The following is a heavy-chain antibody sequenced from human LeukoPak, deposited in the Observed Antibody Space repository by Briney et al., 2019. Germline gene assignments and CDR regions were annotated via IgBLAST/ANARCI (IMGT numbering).Heavy chain of an antibody. J-gene: IGHJ3*02. D-gene: IGHD2-2*02. CDR1: GGSISSGSCY. V-gene: IGHV4-61*02. CDR2: IYTSGST. CDR3: QGYCSSTSCYIHDAFDI. Sequence: PSQTLSLTCTVSGGSISSGSCYWSWIRQPAGKGLEWIGRIYTSGSTNYNPSLKSRVTISVDTSKNQFSLKLSSVTAADTAVYYCQGYCSSTSCYIHDAFDIWGQGTMVTVSS.